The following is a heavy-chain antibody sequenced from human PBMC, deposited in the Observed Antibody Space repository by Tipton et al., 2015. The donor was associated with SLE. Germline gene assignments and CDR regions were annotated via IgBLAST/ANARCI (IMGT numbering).Heavy chain of an antibody. D-gene: IGHD6-13*01. V-gene: IGHV4-39*07. CDR2: IYYSGST. Sequence: LRLSCTVSSDSVSNSNYFWGWIRQPPGKGLEWIGSIYYSGSTNYNPSLKSRVTISVDTSKKQFSLKLSSVTAADTAVYYCARDLGYSSSWYAAFDIWGQGTMVTVSS. J-gene: IGHJ3*02. CDR3: ARDLGYSSSWYAAFDI. CDR1: SDSVSNSNYF.